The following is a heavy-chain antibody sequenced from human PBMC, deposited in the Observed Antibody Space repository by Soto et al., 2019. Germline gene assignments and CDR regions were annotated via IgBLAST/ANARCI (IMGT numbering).Heavy chain of an antibody. V-gene: IGHV3-30*04. Sequence: GGSLRLSCAASGFTFSSYAMHWVRQAPGKGLEWVAVISYDGSNKYYADSVKGRFTISRDNSKNTLYLQMNSLRAEDTAVYYCARARGCSGGSCYYFDDWGQGTLVTVSS. CDR2: ISYDGSNK. CDR3: ARARGCSGGSCYYFDD. D-gene: IGHD2-15*01. CDR1: GFTFSSYA. J-gene: IGHJ4*02.